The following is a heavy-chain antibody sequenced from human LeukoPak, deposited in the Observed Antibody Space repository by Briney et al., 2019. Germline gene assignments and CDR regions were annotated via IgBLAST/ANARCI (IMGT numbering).Heavy chain of an antibody. CDR2: IHPSGAST. J-gene: IGHJ4*02. CDR1: GYTFTDYY. V-gene: IGHV1-46*03. D-gene: IGHD7-27*01. CDR3: SRAATGEPPYFDY. Sequence: ASVKVSCKASGYTFTDYYMRWVRQAPGQGLEWMGRIHPSGASTSYAQKFQGRVTMTRDTSTSTVYMELSSVTSEDTAVYYCSRAATGEPPYFDYWGQGTLVTVSS.